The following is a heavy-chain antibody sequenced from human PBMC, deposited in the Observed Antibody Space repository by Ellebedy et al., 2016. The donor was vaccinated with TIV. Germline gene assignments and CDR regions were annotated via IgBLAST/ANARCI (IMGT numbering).Heavy chain of an antibody. Sequence: GESLKISCAASGFTVSNNYMTWVRQAPGKGLEWVSLIYSGGSTYYADSVKGRFTISRDNSKNTLYLQMNSLRGEDTALYYCARVISKFEYYEILTGYYWFDPWGQGTLVTVSS. CDR3: ARVISKFEYYEILTGYYWFDP. CDR2: IYSGGST. CDR1: GFTVSNNY. J-gene: IGHJ5*01. D-gene: IGHD3-9*01. V-gene: IGHV3-66*01.